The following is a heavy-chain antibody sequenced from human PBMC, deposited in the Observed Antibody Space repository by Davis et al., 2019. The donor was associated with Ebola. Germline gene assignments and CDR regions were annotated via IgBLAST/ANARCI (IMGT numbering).Heavy chain of an antibody. D-gene: IGHD6-19*01. CDR2: ISGSGGST. CDR1: VITFSTYA. V-gene: IGHV3-23*01. J-gene: IGHJ4*02. CDR3: AKFSSGWYLDY. Sequence: GGSLRLSCTDSVITFSTYAMTWVRQAPGKGLEWVSAISGSGGSTYYADSVKGRFTISRDNSKNTLYLQMNSLRAEDTAVYYCAKFSSGWYLDYWGQGTLVTVSS.